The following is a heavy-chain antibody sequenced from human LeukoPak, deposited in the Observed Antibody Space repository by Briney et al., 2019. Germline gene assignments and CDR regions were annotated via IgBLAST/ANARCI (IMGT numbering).Heavy chain of an antibody. V-gene: IGHV4-59*01. CDR3: ARGVNSGYFDY. D-gene: IGHD1-26*01. J-gene: IGHJ4*02. CDR1: GGSISSYY. Sequence: SETLSLTCTVSGGSISSYYWSWIRQPPGKGLAWIGYIYYSGSTNYSPSLKRRVTISLDTSKNQFSPKLSSVPAADTAVYYCARGVNSGYFDYCGQGTLVTVSS. CDR2: IYYSGST.